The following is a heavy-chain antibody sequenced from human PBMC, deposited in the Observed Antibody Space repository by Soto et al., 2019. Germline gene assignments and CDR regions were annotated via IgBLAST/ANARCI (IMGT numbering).Heavy chain of an antibody. Sequence: EVQLVESGGGLVQPGVSLRLSCAASGFTFSTYSMNWVRQAPGKGLEWISYITKSSRTIYYADSVKGRFTISRDNAKNSRYLQMNCLGAEDTAVYYCTRDHGYGYGMDVWGQGTTVTVSS. D-gene: IGHD5-12*01. CDR2: ITKSSRTI. J-gene: IGHJ6*02. V-gene: IGHV3-48*01. CDR3: TRDHGYGYGMDV. CDR1: GFTFSTYS.